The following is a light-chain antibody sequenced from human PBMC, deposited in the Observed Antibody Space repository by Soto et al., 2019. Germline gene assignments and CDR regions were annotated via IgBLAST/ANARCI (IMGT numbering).Light chain of an antibody. J-gene: IGLJ2*01. V-gene: IGLV2-23*01. CDR2: EGS. Sequence: QSALTQPASVSGSPGQSITISCTGTSSDVGSYNLVSWYQQHPGKAPKLMIYEGSKRPSGVSNRFSGSKSGNTASLTISGLQAEDEADYYCSSYGGNNNLVFGGGTKLTVL. CDR3: SSYGGNNNLV. CDR1: SSDVGSYNL.